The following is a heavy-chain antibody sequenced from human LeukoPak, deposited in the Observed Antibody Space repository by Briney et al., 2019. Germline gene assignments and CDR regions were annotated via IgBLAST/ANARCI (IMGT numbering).Heavy chain of an antibody. CDR2: INGDGSST. CDR1: GFTFSSYW. Sequence: GGSLRLSCAASGFTFSSYWMYWVRQAPGKGLVWVSRINGDGSSTTYADSVKGRFTISRDNAKNTLYLQMNSLRAEDTAVYYCARGGGYSSGPHDYRGLGTLVTVSS. D-gene: IGHD5-18*01. CDR3: ARGGGYSSGPHDY. J-gene: IGHJ4*02. V-gene: IGHV3-74*01.